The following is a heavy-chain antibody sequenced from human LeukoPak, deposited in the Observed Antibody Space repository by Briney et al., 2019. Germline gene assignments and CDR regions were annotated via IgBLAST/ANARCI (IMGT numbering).Heavy chain of an antibody. J-gene: IGHJ4*02. CDR3: ARESYDSSGYFSPLVDY. V-gene: IGHV1-2*06. Sequence: ASVKVSCKASGYTFTGYYMHWVRQAPRQGLEWMGRINPNSGGTNYAQKFQGRVTMTRDTSISTAYMELSRLRSDDTAVYYCARESYDSSGYFSPLVDYWGQGTLVTVSS. D-gene: IGHD3-22*01. CDR1: GYTFTGYY. CDR2: INPNSGGT.